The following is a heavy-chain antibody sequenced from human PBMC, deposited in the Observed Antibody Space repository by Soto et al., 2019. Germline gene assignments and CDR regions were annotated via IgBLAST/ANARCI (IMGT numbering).Heavy chain of an antibody. V-gene: IGHV1-18*01. Sequence: GASTEGPRQGLGYNFLKYGINWVGQAPGQGLEWGGGNRTLSGYNHSAQKFYGRLTMTTDTAAATAYMELSVLRSAETAVYYCAREATVLIPAAQPSRFDSWGQGTMVTLSS. CDR2: NRTLSGYN. D-gene: IGHD2-2*01. CDR3: AREATVLIPAAQPSRFDS. CDR1: GYNFLKYG. J-gene: IGHJ4*02.